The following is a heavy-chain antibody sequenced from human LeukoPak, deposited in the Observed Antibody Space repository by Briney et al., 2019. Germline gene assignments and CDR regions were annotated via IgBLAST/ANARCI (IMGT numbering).Heavy chain of an antibody. V-gene: IGHV4-39*01. J-gene: IGHJ4*02. Sequence: SETLSLTCAVYGGSFSGYYWGWTRQPPGKGLEWIGSIYYSGSTYYNPSLKSRVTISVDTSKNQFSLKLNSVTATDTAVYYCARHYGPWGQGTLVTVSS. D-gene: IGHD3-10*01. CDR2: IYYSGST. CDR3: ARHYGP. CDR1: GGSFSGYY.